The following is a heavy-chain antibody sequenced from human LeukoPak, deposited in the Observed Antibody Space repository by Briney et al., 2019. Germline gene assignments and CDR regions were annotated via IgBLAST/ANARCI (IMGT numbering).Heavy chain of an antibody. V-gene: IGHV3-73*01. CDR3: TRQQQLMTGYDY. CDR2: IRSKANSYAT. Sequence: GGSLKLSCAASGFTFSGSAMHWVRQASGKGQEWVGRIRSKANSYATAYAASVKGRFTISRDDSKNTAYLQMNSLKTEDTAVYYCTRQQQLMTGYDYWGQGTLVTVSS. D-gene: IGHD6-13*01. CDR1: GFTFSGSA. J-gene: IGHJ4*02.